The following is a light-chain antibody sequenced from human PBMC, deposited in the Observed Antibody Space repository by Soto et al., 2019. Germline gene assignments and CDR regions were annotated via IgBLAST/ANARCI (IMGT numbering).Light chain of an antibody. Sequence: QSVLTQPASVSGSPGQSITISCTGTSSDVGGYNYVSWYQQHPGKAPKLIIYNVSNRPSGVSNRFSCSKSGNTASLTISGLQAEDEGHYYCSSFTSSNTVLFGGGTKVTVL. V-gene: IGLV2-14*01. CDR3: SSFTSSNTVL. J-gene: IGLJ2*01. CDR2: NVS. CDR1: SSDVGGYNY.